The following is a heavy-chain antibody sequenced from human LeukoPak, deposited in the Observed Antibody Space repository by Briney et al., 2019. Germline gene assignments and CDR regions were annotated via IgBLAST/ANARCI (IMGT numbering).Heavy chain of an antibody. J-gene: IGHJ6*03. CDR1: GFTFDDYG. CDR3: ASHEATTSYYYYMDV. Sequence: PGGSLRLSCAASGFTFDDYGMSWVRQAPGKGLEWVSGINWNGGSTGYADSVKGRFTISRDNAKNSLYLQMNSLRAEDTALYYCASHEATTSYYYYMDVWGKGTTVTVSS. V-gene: IGHV3-20*04. CDR2: INWNGGST. D-gene: IGHD5-12*01.